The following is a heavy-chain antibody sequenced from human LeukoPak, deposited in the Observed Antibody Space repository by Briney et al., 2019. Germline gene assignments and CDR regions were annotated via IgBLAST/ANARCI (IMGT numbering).Heavy chain of an antibody. J-gene: IGHJ4*02. CDR1: GGTFSSYA. Sequence: SVKVSCKASGGTFSSYAISWVRQAPGQGLEWMGGIIPIFGTANYAQKFQGRVTITADESTSTAYMELSSLRSEDTAVYYCARDPPYSGSHASATYIDYWGQGTLVTVSS. CDR3: ARDPPYSGSHASATYIDY. D-gene: IGHD6-6*01. CDR2: IIPIFGTA. V-gene: IGHV1-69*13.